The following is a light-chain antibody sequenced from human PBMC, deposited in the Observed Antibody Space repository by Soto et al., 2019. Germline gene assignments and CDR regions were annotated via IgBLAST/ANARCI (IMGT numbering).Light chain of an antibody. J-gene: IGKJ1*01. Sequence: EIVMTQSPATLSVSPGERATLSCRASQSVSSNLAWYQQKPGQATRLLIYGASTRATGIPARFSGSGSGTEFTLTISSLQSEDFAVYYCQHYNNWPPETFGQGTKVEIK. CDR1: QSVSSN. CDR3: QHYNNWPPET. V-gene: IGKV3-15*01. CDR2: GAS.